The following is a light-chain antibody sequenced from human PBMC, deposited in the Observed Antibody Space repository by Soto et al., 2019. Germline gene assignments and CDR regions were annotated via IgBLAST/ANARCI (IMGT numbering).Light chain of an antibody. V-gene: IGLV2-8*01. CDR1: SSDVGGYNY. CDR2: DVS. CDR3: SSYAGTYIV. J-gene: IGLJ1*01. Sequence: QSALTQPPTASGSPGQSVTISCTGTSSDVGGYNYVSWYQQHPGKAPKLMIYDVSQRPSGVPDRFSGSKSGNTASLTVSGLQAEDEADYYCSSYAGTYIVFGTGTKVPS.